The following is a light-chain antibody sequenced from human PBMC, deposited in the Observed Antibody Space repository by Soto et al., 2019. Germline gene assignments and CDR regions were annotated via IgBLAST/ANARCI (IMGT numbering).Light chain of an antibody. CDR2: GAS. Sequence: EIVLTQSPGTLSLSPGERATLSCRASQSVSSSYLAWYQQKPGQAPRLLIYGASSRATGIPDRFSDSGSVTDFPLTISRLEPGDCAVYYCQQYGSSPSWTFGQGPKVEI. V-gene: IGKV3-20*01. J-gene: IGKJ1*01. CDR3: QQYGSSPSWT. CDR1: QSVSSSY.